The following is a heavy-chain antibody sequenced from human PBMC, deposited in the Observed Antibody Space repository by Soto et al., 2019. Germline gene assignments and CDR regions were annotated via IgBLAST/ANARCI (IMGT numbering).Heavy chain of an antibody. CDR1: GGSLSGGVHS. V-gene: IGHV4-30-4*01. J-gene: IGHJ2*01. D-gene: IGHD2-8*01. CDR2: IFDSGST. CDR3: SRENRPLTNVWYFAL. Sequence: PSETLSLTCTVSGGSLSGGVHSWSWLRQPPGKGLEGIGPIFDSGSTYYNPSLKRRLTISVDTSKNQFSLRLSSVTAADTAVYYCSRENRPLTNVWYFALWSRGTLVTVSS.